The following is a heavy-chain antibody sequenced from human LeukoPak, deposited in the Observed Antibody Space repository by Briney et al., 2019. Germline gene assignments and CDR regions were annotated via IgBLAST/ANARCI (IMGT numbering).Heavy chain of an antibody. Sequence: GGALLLSCSAAGFPFISYTMHWGRQAPGKGLEGVAVISYNGSNKYYADSVKGRFTISRDNCKNPLYLQMNSLRPEDTAVYYCAKDRLRYCSSTSCYGIFDYWGQGTLVTVSS. V-gene: IGHV3-30*04. CDR3: AKDRLRYCSSTSCYGIFDY. J-gene: IGHJ4*02. CDR1: GFPFISYT. D-gene: IGHD2-2*01. CDR2: ISYNGSNK.